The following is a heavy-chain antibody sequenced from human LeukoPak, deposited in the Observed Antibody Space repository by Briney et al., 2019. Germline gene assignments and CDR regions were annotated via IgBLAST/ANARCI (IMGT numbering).Heavy chain of an antibody. D-gene: IGHD2-8*01. CDR1: GGSISSYY. J-gene: IGHJ3*02. CDR2: ICYSGST. CDR3: ARGQYCTNGVCYHDAFDI. Sequence: SETLSLTCTVSGGSISSYYWSWIRQPPGKGLEWIGYICYSGSTNYNPSLKSRVTISVDTSKDQFSLKLSSVTAADTAVYYCARGQYCTNGVCYHDAFDIWGQGTMVTVSS. V-gene: IGHV4-59*01.